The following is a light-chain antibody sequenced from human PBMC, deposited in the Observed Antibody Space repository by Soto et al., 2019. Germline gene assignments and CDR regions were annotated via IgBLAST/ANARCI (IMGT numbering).Light chain of an antibody. Sequence: DIQMTQSPSTLSASVGDRVTITCRASQSISSRLAWYQQKPGKAPKVLIFDASSLESGVPSRFSGSGSGTESTLTISSLQPDDFATYYCQHYNTYSGTFGQGTKVDIK. CDR2: DAS. CDR3: QHYNTYSGT. CDR1: QSISSR. J-gene: IGKJ1*01. V-gene: IGKV1-5*01.